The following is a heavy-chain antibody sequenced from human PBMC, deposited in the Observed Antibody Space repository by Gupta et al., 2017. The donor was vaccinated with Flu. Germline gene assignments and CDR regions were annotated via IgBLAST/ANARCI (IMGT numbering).Heavy chain of an antibody. J-gene: IGHJ4*02. CDR2: ISSSSSYI. V-gene: IGHV3-21*01. CDR3: ARYNWNEGSFDY. Sequence: EVQLVESGGGLVKPGGSLRLSCAASGFTFSSYSMNWVRQAPGKGLEWVSSISSSSSYIYYADSVKGRFTISRDNAKNSLYLQMNSLRAEDTAVYYCARYNWNEGSFDYWGQGTLVTVSS. D-gene: IGHD1-20*01. CDR1: GFTFSSYS.